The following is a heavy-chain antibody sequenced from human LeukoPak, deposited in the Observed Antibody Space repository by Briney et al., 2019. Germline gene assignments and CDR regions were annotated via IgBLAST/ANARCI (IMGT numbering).Heavy chain of an antibody. D-gene: IGHD5-18*01. J-gene: IGHJ6*03. V-gene: IGHV3-13*01. CDR2: IGTAGDT. CDR3: ARGGDFGYSYGGYCYMDV. Sequence: GGSLRLSCAASGFTFSSYDMHWVRQATGKGLEWVSAIGTAGDTYYPDSVKGRFTISSENAKNSLYLQMNSLRAGDTAVYYCARGGDFGYSYGGYCYMDVWGKGTTVTVSS. CDR1: GFTFSSYD.